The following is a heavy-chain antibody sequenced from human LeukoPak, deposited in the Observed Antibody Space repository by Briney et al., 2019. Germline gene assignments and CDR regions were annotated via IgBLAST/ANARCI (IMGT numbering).Heavy chain of an antibody. Sequence: GGSLRLSCVGSGFTFSTYEMTWVRQAPGKGLEWVSYISSSGGTIYYADSVKGQFTISRDNANNSLYLQMNSLRAEDTAVYHCAREGGVNYYDLDYFDYWGQGTLITVSS. D-gene: IGHD3-22*01. CDR1: GFTFSTYE. V-gene: IGHV3-48*03. CDR3: AREGGVNYYDLDYFDY. CDR2: ISSSGGTI. J-gene: IGHJ4*02.